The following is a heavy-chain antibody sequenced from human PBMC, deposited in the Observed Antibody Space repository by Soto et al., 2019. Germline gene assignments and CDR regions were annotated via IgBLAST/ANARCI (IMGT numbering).Heavy chain of an antibody. J-gene: IGHJ4*02. D-gene: IGHD1-26*01. CDR3: AHGKTWVDYFDY. Sequence: QITLKESGPTLVKPTQTLTLTCTFSGFSLSTNGVGVGWIRQPPGKALEWLALIYWDDDKHYSPALKSRLTVTKDSSKKQVVLTMTNMDPVDTATYYCAHGKTWVDYFDYWGQGSLVTVSS. CDR2: IYWDDDK. V-gene: IGHV2-5*02. CDR1: GFSLSTNGVG.